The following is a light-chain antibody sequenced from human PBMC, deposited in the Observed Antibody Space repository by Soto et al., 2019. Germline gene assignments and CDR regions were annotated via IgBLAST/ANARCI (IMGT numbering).Light chain of an antibody. Sequence: QSVLTQPPSASGSPGQSVTISCTGTSSDVGKYDYVSWFQHHPGKAPKLIIYEVSNRPSGVPDRFSGSKSGSTASLTVSGLQTEDEADYYCTSYVAGSHVFGTGTKVTVL. J-gene: IGLJ1*01. CDR1: SSDVGKYDY. V-gene: IGLV2-8*01. CDR2: EVS. CDR3: TSYVAGSHV.